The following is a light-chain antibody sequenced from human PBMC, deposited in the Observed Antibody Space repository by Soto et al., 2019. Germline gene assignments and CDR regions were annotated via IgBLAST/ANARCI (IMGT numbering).Light chain of an antibody. CDR2: DAS. J-gene: IGKJ1*01. Sequence: EIVMTQSPANMSVSPGERATRSCRASQSIRSNLAWYQQKPGLPPRLLIYDASTRAIGIPARFSGSGSGTEFTLTISSLQPEDFATYYCEQYNSYSTFGEGIKVGIK. CDR3: EQYNSYST. V-gene: IGKV3-15*01. CDR1: QSIRSN.